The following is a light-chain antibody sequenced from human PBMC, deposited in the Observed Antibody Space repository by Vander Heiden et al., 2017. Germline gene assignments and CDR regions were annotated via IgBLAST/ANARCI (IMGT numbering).Light chain of an antibody. J-gene: IGLJ3*02. Sequence: QSVLTQPPPASRTPGQGVTISCSGCSLNTGSHYVNGYQQLPETAPKLLIYSNNQRPSGVPDRFSGSKSGTSASLAISGLRSEDEAGYYCAAWDDSLSGWVFGGGTKLTVL. CDR1: SLNTGSHY. V-gene: IGLV1-47*02. CDR3: AAWDDSLSGWV. CDR2: SNN.